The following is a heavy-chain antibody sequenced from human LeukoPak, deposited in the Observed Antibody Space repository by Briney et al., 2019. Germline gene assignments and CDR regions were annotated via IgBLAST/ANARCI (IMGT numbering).Heavy chain of an antibody. V-gene: IGHV3-33*06. J-gene: IGHJ4*02. D-gene: IGHD2-15*01. CDR2: IWYDGSHQ. CDR3: AKDKDTPATAQPQRGYFES. Sequence: PGGSLRLSCAASGFPFSGSGMHWVRQAPGKGLEWVAAIWYDGSHQYYADSVKGRFTISRDNSKNTLDLQMNSLRVEDTAVYFCAKDKDTPATAQPQRGYFESWGQGTLVTVSS. CDR1: GFPFSGSG.